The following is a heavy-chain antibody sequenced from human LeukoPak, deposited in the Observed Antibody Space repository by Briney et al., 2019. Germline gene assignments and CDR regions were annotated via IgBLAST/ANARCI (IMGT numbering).Heavy chain of an antibody. D-gene: IGHD3-16*02. CDR1: GGSFSGYY. CDR2: IYTSGST. J-gene: IGHJ4*02. V-gene: IGHV4-59*10. Sequence: SETLSLTCAVYGGSFSGYYRSWIRQPAGKGLEWIGRIYTSGSTDYNPSLKSRVTISKDTSKHEFSLKLSSVTAADTAVYYCASTDYVWGSYRLSYWGQGTLVTVSS. CDR3: ASTDYVWGSYRLSY.